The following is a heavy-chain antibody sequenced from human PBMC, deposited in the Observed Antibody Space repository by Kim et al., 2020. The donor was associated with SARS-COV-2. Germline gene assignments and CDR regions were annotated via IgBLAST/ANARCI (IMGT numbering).Heavy chain of an antibody. V-gene: IGHV3-48*02. J-gene: IGHJ4*02. Sequence: GRLTTSRDNAKNDRYLQMNSLRDEDTAVYYCARDFVDILTGYYKYYFDYWGQGTLVTVSS. D-gene: IGHD3-9*01. CDR3: ARDFVDILTGYYKYYFDY.